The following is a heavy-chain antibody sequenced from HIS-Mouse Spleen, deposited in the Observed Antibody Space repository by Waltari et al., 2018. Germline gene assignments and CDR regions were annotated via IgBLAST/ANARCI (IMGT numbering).Heavy chain of an antibody. V-gene: IGHV1-2*02. D-gene: IGHD2-15*01. CDR3: ARPTRGCSGGSCYFDY. Sequence: QVQLVQSGAEVKKPGASVKVSCKASGYTFTGYYMHLVRQAPGQGLEWMGWINPNSGGTNYAQQFQGRVTMTRDTSISTAYMELGRLRSDDTAVYYCARPTRGCSGGSCYFDYWGQGTLVTVSS. J-gene: IGHJ4*02. CDR1: GYTFTGYY. CDR2: INPNSGGT.